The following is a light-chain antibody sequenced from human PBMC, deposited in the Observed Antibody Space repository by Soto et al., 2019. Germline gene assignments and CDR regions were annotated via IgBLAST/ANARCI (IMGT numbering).Light chain of an antibody. CDR2: GAS. V-gene: IGKV3-20*01. Sequence: IVMTQSPATLSLSPGERATLSCRASQSVTSNLAWYQQKPGQAPRLLIYGASSRATGIPDRFSGSGSGTDLTLTISRLETEDFAVYYCQQYGSSTGITFGPGTKVDIK. CDR1: QSVTSN. CDR3: QQYGSSTGIT. J-gene: IGKJ3*01.